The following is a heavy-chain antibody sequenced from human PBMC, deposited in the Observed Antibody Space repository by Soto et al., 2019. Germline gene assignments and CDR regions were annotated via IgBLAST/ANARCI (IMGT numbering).Heavy chain of an antibody. CDR3: ARLGYCSSTSCYVRGSYYYYYMDV. CDR1: GGSVSSSSYY. Sequence: SETLSLTCTVSGGSVSSSSYYWGWVRQPPGKGLEWIGSVYYSGSTYYNPSLESRVTISVDKSKNQFSLKLSSVTAADTAVYYCARLGYCSSTSCYVRGSYYYYYMDVWGKGTTVTVSS. CDR2: VYYSGST. V-gene: IGHV4-39*01. J-gene: IGHJ6*03. D-gene: IGHD2-2*01.